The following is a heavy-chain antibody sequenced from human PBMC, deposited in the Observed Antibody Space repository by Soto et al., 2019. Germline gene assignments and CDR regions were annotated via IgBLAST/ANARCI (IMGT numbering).Heavy chain of an antibody. D-gene: IGHD3-22*01. CDR3: TRNQVKADY. Sequence: LRLSCAASGFTFSDLWMSWVRQAPGKGLEWVANIKQDGSTKNYVDSVKGRFTISRDNAKSLLYLQMNSLRVEDTAVYYCTRNQVKADYWGQGTLVTVSS. CDR1: GFTFSDLW. V-gene: IGHV3-7*01. CDR2: IKQDGSTK. J-gene: IGHJ4*02.